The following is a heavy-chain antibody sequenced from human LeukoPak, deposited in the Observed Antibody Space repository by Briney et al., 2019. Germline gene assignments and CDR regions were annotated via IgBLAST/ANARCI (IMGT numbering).Heavy chain of an antibody. CDR2: IWYSGIT. Sequence: PAETLSLTCTVSRDSISSDYWSWIRQPPGKGLEWIGYIWYSGITNYNPSLKSRLTISVDTSKNQFSLKLSSVTAADTAVYYCARVAVAGTLDYWGQGTLVTVSS. V-gene: IGHV4-59*01. J-gene: IGHJ4*02. D-gene: IGHD6-19*01. CDR3: ARVAVAGTLDY. CDR1: RDSISSDY.